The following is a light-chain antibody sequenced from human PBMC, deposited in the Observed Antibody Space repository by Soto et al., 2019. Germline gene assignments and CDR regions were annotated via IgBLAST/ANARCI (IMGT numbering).Light chain of an antibody. V-gene: IGLV2-14*03. Sequence: QSALTQPASVSGSPGQSITISWTGTSSDVGAYNYVSWYQQHPGTAPKLMIYDVSNRPSGISNRFSGSKSGNTASLTISGLQAEDEADYYCSSYTSSTLVFGGGTKVTVL. J-gene: IGLJ2*01. CDR3: SSYTSSTLV. CDR1: SSDVGAYNY. CDR2: DVS.